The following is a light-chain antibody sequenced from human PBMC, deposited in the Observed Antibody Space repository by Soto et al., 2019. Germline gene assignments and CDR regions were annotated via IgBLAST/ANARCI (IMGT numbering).Light chain of an antibody. CDR3: ASSVGGPNGV. J-gene: IGLJ3*02. CDR1: SSDVGSYNH. CDR2: EVN. Sequence: QSALTQPASVSGSPGQSITISCTGTSSDVGSYNHVSWYQQHPGKAPTLMIYEVNKRPSGVSNRFSGSKSGNTASLTISGLGAEDEADYYCASSVGGPNGVFGGGTKPTAL. V-gene: IGLV2-23*02.